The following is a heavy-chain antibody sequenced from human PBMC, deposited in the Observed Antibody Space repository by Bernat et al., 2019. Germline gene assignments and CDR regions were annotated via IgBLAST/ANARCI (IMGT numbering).Heavy chain of an antibody. CDR2: ISADGRNK. V-gene: IGHV3-30*18. CDR3: AKVRLGYSPFEY. Sequence: QVQLVESGGGVVQPGRSLRLSCAASGFTLSSCGMHWVRQTPGRGLELVAFISADGRNKYYADSMQGRFTFSGDNSKNMLYLQMDSLRVDDTALYYCAKVRLGYSPFEYWGQGTLVTVST. J-gene: IGHJ4*02. CDR1: GFTLSSCG. D-gene: IGHD6-13*01.